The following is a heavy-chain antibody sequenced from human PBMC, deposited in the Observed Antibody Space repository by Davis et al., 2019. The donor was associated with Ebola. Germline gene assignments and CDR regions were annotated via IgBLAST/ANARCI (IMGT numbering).Heavy chain of an antibody. J-gene: IGHJ4*02. Sequence: PSETLSLTCTVSGDSISNDYWSWIRQPPGKGLEWIGYISGSGSPSYNPSLESRFTMSLDTSKNQFSLNVNSVTAADTAVYFCARANGGNYCDYWGQGTVVTVSS. CDR3: ARANGGNYCDY. V-gene: IGHV4-59*01. CDR2: ISGSGSP. CDR1: GDSISNDY. D-gene: IGHD2-15*01.